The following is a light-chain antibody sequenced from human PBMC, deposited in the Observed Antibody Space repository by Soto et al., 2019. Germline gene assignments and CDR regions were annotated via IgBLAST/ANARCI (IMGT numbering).Light chain of an antibody. J-gene: IGLJ2*01. CDR2: DVS. CDR1: SSDVGGYNY. V-gene: IGLV2-14*01. Sequence: QSALTQPASVSGSPGQSITISCTGTSSDVGGYNYVSWYQQHPDKAPKLMIYDVSNRPSGVSNHFSGSKSGNTASLTISGLQAEDEADYYCSSYTSGSTPVVFGGGTKRTVL. CDR3: SSYTSGSTPVV.